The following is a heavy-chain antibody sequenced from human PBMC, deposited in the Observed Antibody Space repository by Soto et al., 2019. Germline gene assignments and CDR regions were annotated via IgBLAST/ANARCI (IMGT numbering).Heavy chain of an antibody. CDR2: IYYSGST. D-gene: IGHD6-6*01. Sequence: PSETLSLTCPVSGGYIRSSSYYWGWIRQPPGKGLEWIGSIYYSGSTNYNPSLKSRVTISVDTSKNQFSLKLSSVTAADTAVYYCARGTWSSSSDNWFDPWGQGTLVTVSS. V-gene: IGHV4-39*07. J-gene: IGHJ5*02. CDR1: GGYIRSSSYY. CDR3: ARGTWSSSSDNWFDP.